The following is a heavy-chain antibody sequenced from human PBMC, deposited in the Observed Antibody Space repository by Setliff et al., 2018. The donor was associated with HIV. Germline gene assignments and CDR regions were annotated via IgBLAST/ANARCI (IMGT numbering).Heavy chain of an antibody. Sequence: SETLSLTCTVSGGSISSSNYYWGWIRQPPGKGLEWIGSIYYSGSTNYNPSLKSRVTISVDTSKNQFPLKLRSVTAADTAVYYCARVSPLTHSYYMDVWGTGTTVTVSS. J-gene: IGHJ6*03. V-gene: IGHV4-39*06. CDR1: GGSISSSNYY. CDR2: IYYSGST. D-gene: IGHD7-27*01. CDR3: ARVSPLTHSYYMDV.